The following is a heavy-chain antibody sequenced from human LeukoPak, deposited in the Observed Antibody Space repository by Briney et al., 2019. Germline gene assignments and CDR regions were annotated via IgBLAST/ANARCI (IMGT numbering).Heavy chain of an antibody. V-gene: IGHV5-51*01. CDR3: ARLSGYDYRFEYFDY. CDR1: GYSFTSYR. CDR2: IYPGDSDT. Sequence: GESLKISCKGSGYSFTSYRIGWVRQMPGKGLEWMGIIYPGDSDTRYSPSFQGQVTISADKSISTAYLQWSSLKAPDTAMYYCARLSGYDYRFEYFDYWGQGTLVTVSS. D-gene: IGHD5-12*01. J-gene: IGHJ4*02.